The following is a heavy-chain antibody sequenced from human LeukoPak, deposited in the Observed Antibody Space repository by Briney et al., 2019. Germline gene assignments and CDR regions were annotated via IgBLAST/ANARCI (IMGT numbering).Heavy chain of an antibody. CDR3: ARRPLLPSRWFDP. CDR1: GYSINSGYY. CDR2: IYRTGSI. D-gene: IGHD3-22*01. Sequence: SETLSLTCTVSGYSINSGYYWVWIRQPPGKGLEWIGSIYRTGSINYNPSLKSRVTISVDTSKNQFSLKLSSVTAADTAVYYCARRPLLPSRWFDPWGQGTLVTVSS. V-gene: IGHV4-38-2*02. J-gene: IGHJ5*02.